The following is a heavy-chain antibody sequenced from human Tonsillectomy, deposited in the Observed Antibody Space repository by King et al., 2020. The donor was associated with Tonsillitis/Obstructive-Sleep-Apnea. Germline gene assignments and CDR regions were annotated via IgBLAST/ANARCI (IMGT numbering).Heavy chain of an antibody. D-gene: IGHD2-21*01. V-gene: IGHV3-64D*06. CDR1: GFTFGSYV. J-gene: IGHJ1*01. Sequence: VQLVESGGGLVQPGGSLRLSCSASGFTFGSYVMHWVRQAPGKGLEYVSVINNNGDDTYYADSVKGRFTISRDNSKNTLYLQMSSLSVEDTAVYYCVKDSEAPSPKHLDSWGQGTLVTVSS. CDR3: VKDSEAPSPKHLDS. CDR2: INNNGDDT.